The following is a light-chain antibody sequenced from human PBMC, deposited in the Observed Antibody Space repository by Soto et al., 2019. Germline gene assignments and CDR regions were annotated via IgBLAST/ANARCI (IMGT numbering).Light chain of an antibody. CDR1: QSVSNNY. CDR2: GAS. J-gene: IGKJ2*01. Sequence: EIVLTQSPGTLSLSPGERATLSCRASQSVSNNYLAWYQQKPGQAPRLLIYGASSRATGIPDRFSGSGSGTDFTFTISRLEPEDFAVYSCQQYGSSPYTFGQGTKLEIK. CDR3: QQYGSSPYT. V-gene: IGKV3-20*01.